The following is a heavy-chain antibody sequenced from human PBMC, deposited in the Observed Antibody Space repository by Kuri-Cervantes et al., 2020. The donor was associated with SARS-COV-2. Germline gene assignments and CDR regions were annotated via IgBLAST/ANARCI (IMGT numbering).Heavy chain of an antibody. Sequence: GESLKISCAASGFTFSYAWMSWVRQAPGKGLEWVSSISSSSSYIYYADSVKGRFTISRDNAKNSLYLQMNSLRAEDTAVYYCAGAEYDILTGYQEDYYYGMDVWSQGTTVTVSS. CDR1: GFTFSYAW. D-gene: IGHD3-9*01. V-gene: IGHV3-21*01. J-gene: IGHJ6*02. CDR2: ISSSSSYI. CDR3: AGAEYDILTGYQEDYYYGMDV.